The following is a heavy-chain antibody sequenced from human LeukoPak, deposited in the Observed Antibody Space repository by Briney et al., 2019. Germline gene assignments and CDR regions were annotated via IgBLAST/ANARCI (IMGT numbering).Heavy chain of an antibody. Sequence: PGGSLRLSCAASGFTFNNYAMNWVRQAPGRGLEWVSGISGSGGSTNYADSVKGRFAISRDNSKNTLYLQMNSLRAEDTAVYYCAKADGYNYRDYFDYWGQGTLVTVSS. CDR3: AKADGYNYRDYFDY. V-gene: IGHV3-23*01. D-gene: IGHD5-12*01. CDR1: GFTFNNYA. CDR2: ISGSGGST. J-gene: IGHJ4*02.